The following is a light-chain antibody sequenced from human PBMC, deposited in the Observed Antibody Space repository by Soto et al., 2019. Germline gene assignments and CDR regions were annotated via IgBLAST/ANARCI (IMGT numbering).Light chain of an antibody. J-gene: IGLJ1*01. CDR1: SSNIGAGYD. CDR2: SNN. V-gene: IGLV1-40*01. Sequence: QSALTQPPSVSGAPGQRVTISCTGGSSNIGAGYDVHWYQQLPGTAPKLLIDSNNNRPSGVPDRFSGSKSGTSASLAITGLQAEDEADYYCQSYDGSQRGFYVFGTGTKVTVL. CDR3: QSYDGSQRGFYV.